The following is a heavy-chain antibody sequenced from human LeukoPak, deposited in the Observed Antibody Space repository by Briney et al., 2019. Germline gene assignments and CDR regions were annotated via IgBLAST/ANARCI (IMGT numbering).Heavy chain of an antibody. CDR3: ARLTHIGWYFDL. CDR1: GGSISSYY. Sequence: SETLSLTCTVSGGSISSYYWSWIRQPPGKGLEWIGYIYYSGNTNYNPSLKSRVTISVDTSKNQFSLKLSSVTAADTAVYYCARLTHIGWYFDLWGRGTLVTVSS. J-gene: IGHJ2*01. V-gene: IGHV4-59*08. D-gene: IGHD3-16*01. CDR2: IYYSGNT.